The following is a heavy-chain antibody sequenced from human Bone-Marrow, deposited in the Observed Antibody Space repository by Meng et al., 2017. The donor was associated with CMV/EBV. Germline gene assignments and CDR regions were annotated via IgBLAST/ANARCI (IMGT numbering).Heavy chain of an antibody. CDR3: ARVGGEWLVLSPYFQH. Sequence: SVKVSCKASGYTFTSYDINWVRQATGQGLEWMGGIIPIFGTANYAQKFQGRVTITTDESTSTAYMELSSLRSEDTAVYYCARVGGEWLVLSPYFQHWGQGTLVTGSS. D-gene: IGHD6-19*01. CDR1: GYTFTSYD. J-gene: IGHJ1*01. V-gene: IGHV1-69*05. CDR2: IIPIFGTA.